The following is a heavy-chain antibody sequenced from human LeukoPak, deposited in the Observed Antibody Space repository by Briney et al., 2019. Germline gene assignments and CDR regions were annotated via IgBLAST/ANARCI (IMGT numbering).Heavy chain of an antibody. CDR2: IYENGGTT. J-gene: IGHJ4*02. D-gene: IGHD5-24*01. V-gene: IGHV3-23*01. CDR1: GFTFRSHA. CDR3: AKDYTDGYNSLSLDY. Sequence: GGSLRLSCVGSGFTFRSHAMSWVRQAPEKGLEFVSGIYENGGTTYYADSVKGRFSISRDNSKNTLYLQMDSLRGEDTAVYYCAKDYTDGYNSLSLDYWGQGTLVTVSS.